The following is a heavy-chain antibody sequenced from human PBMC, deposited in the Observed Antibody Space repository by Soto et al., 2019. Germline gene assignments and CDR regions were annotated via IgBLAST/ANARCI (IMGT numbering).Heavy chain of an antibody. Sequence: QVQLVQSGAEVKKPGSSVKVSCKASGGTSSRFPISWVRQAPGQGLEWMGMIIPMFGAAEYAQKFQGRITITADDSKSTAYMELSSLKSEDTAVYFCARDPRYCSTTSCYNYYYYYGMDVWGQGTTVTVSS. CDR2: IIPMFGAA. J-gene: IGHJ6*02. CDR1: GGTSSRFP. D-gene: IGHD2-2*02. CDR3: ARDPRYCSTTSCYNYYYYYGMDV. V-gene: IGHV1-69*18.